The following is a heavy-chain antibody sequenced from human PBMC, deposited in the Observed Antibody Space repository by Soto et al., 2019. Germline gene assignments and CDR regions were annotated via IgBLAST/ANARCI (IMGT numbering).Heavy chain of an antibody. CDR3: ASGDVVVTAKGYYYYGMDV. D-gene: IGHD2-21*02. CDR2: ISYDGSNK. V-gene: IGHV3-30*03. J-gene: IGHJ6*02. Sequence: LRLSCAASGFTFSSYGMHWVRQAPGKGLEWVAVISYDGSNKYYADSVKGRFTISRDNSKNTLYLQMNSLRAEDTAVYYCASGDVVVTAKGYYYYGMDVWGQGTTVTVSS. CDR1: GFTFSSYG.